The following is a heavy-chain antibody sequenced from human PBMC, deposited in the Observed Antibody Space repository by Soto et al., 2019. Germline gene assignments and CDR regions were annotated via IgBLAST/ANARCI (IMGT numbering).Heavy chain of an antibody. J-gene: IGHJ4*02. D-gene: IGHD3-3*01. Sequence: HPGGSLRLSCAASGFTFSSYGMHWVRQAPGKGLEWVAVIWYDGSNKYYADSVKGRFTISRDNSKNTLYLQMNSLRAEDTAVYYCARGARLDDLTPPSDYWGQGTLVTVSS. CDR3: ARGARLDDLTPPSDY. V-gene: IGHV3-33*01. CDR1: GFTFSSYG. CDR2: IWYDGSNK.